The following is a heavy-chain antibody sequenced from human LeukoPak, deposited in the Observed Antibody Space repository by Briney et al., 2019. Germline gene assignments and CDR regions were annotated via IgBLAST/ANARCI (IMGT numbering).Heavy chain of an antibody. CDR2: IYPGDSDT. J-gene: IGHJ5*02. V-gene: IGHV5-51*01. CDR1: GYSFTSYW. Sequence: GESLKISCKGSGYSFTSYWIGWVRQMPGKGLEWMGIIYPGDSDTRYSPSFQGQVTISADKSISTAYLQWSSLKASDTAMYYCASSSSWSQDWFDPWGQGTLVTVSS. D-gene: IGHD6-13*01. CDR3: ASSSSWSQDWFDP.